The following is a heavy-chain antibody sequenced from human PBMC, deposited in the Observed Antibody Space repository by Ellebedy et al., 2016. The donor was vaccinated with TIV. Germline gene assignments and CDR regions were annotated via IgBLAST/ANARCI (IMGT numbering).Heavy chain of an antibody. J-gene: IGHJ4*02. CDR1: GFTFSSYG. Sequence: GESLKISXEASGFTFSSYGMHWVRQAPGKGLEWVAVIWYYGSNKYYADSVKGRFTISRDNSKNALYLQMNSLRAEDTAAYYCARYGDYVWDLKTDYWGQGTLVTVSS. D-gene: IGHD4-17*01. CDR3: ARYGDYVWDLKTDY. V-gene: IGHV3-33*08. CDR2: IWYYGSNK.